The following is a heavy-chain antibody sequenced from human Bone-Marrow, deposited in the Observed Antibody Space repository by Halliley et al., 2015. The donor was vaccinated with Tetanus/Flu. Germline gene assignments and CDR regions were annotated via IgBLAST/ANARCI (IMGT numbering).Heavy chain of an antibody. CDR3: GRDLSTSVMGYGLDF. D-gene: IGHD4-4*01. CDR1: GFSFSISR. Sequence: SLRLSCAASGFSFSISRMNWVRQAPGKGLEWVSSISSRSSYIYYADSVMDRSTITRDNAKNSLYLQMNSLRAEDTAVYYCGRDLSTSVMGYGLDFWGQGTTVTVSS. V-gene: IGHV3-21*01. CDR2: ISSRSSYI. J-gene: IGHJ6*02.